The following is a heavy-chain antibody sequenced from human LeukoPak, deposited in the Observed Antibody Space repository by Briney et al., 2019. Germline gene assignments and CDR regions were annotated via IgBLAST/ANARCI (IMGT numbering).Heavy chain of an antibody. D-gene: IGHD6-13*01. CDR1: GVSISSSNSY. J-gene: IGHJ6*03. CDR3: ARGRVSSSSWYSTYYYYFYMDV. CDR2: IYYSGNT. Sequence: SETLSLTCTVSGVSISSSNSYWGWIRQPPGKGLEWIGSIYYSGNTYYNPSLKSRVTISVDTSKNQFSLKLSSVTAADTAVYYCARGRVSSSSWYSTYYYYFYMDVWGKGTTVTVSS. V-gene: IGHV4-39*07.